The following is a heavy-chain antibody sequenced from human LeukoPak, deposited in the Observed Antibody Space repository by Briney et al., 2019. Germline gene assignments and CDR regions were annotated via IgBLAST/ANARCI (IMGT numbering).Heavy chain of an antibody. CDR1: GYTLTNYG. J-gene: IGHJ5*02. V-gene: IGHV1-18*01. CDR3: ARGQRTNTWFDP. Sequence: GASVKVSCKASGYTLTNYGISWVRQAPGQGLEWMGWINAYNGNTNSAQNLQGRVTMTRDTSISTAYKELSRLRSDDTAVYYCARGQRTNTWFDPWGQGTLVTVSS. D-gene: IGHD6-25*01. CDR2: INAYNGNT.